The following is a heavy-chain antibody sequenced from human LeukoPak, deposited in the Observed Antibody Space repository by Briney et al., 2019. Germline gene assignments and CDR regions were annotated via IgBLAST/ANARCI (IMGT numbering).Heavy chain of an antibody. D-gene: IGHD3-22*01. CDR1: SGSISSGSYY. CDR3: VATMNLDYYYMDV. V-gene: IGHV4-61*02. Sequence: SETLSLTCTVSSGSISSGSYYWSWIRQSAGKGLGWIGRIYTSGSTNYNPSLKSRVTMSVHTSKNQFSLKLTSVTAADTAMYYCVATMNLDYYYMDVWGKGTTVTVSS. J-gene: IGHJ6*03. CDR2: IYTSGST.